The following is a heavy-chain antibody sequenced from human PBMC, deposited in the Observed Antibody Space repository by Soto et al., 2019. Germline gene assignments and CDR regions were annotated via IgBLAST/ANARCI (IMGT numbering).Heavy chain of an antibody. CDR3: ARGAVAGSPPLGY. D-gene: IGHD6-19*01. CDR1: AGSFSGYY. V-gene: IGHV4-34*01. CDR2: VYYSGVT. Sequence: QVQLQQWGAGLLKPSETLSLTCAVHAGSFSGYYRSWIRQPPGKGLEWIGEVYYSGVTNYNPSLRSRVTISVDTSKNQFSLKLTSVTAADTAIYYCARGAVAGSPPLGYWGQGTLVTVSS. J-gene: IGHJ4*02.